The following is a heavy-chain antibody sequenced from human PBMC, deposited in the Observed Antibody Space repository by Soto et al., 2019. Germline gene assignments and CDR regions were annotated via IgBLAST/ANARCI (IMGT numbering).Heavy chain of an antibody. CDR1: GGSISSGGYY. J-gene: IGHJ6*02. CDR2: IYYSGST. V-gene: IGHV4-31*03. D-gene: IGHD5-12*01. Sequence: TLSLTCTVSGGSISSGGYYWSWIRQHPGKGLEWIGYIYYSGSTYYNPSLKSRVTISVDTSKNQFSLKLSSVTAADTAVYYCARVEMATPTRAFDIRAQRTTVTVSS. CDR3: ARVEMATPTRAFDI.